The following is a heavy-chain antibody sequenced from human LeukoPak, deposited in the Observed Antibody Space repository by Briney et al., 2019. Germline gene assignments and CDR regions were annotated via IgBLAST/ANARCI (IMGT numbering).Heavy chain of an antibody. CDR1: GFTFSNYA. CDR2: IRCDGTIK. CDR3: AKDPLTCGDYGWYFDL. V-gene: IGHV3-30*02. D-gene: IGHD4-17*01. Sequence: GGSLRLSCAASGFTFSNYAMHWVRQAPGKGLEWVAFIRCDGTIKYYADSVKGRFTISRGNSKSTLYLHMDSLRPEDTAHYYCAKDPLTCGDYGWYFDLWGRGTLVTVSS. J-gene: IGHJ2*01.